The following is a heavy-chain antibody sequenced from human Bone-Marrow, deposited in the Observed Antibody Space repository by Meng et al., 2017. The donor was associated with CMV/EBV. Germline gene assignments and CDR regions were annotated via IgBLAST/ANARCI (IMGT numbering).Heavy chain of an antibody. J-gene: IGHJ4*02. CDR1: GFTFSSYS. CDR2: ISSSSSYI. CDR3: ARAGSGGYFDY. Sequence: GGSLRLSCAASGFTFSSYSMNWVRQAPGKGLEWVSSISSSSSYIYYADSVKGRFTISRDNAKNSLYLQMNSLRAEDTAVYYCARAGSGGYFDYWGQGTRVTVYS. D-gene: IGHD1-26*01. V-gene: IGHV3-21*01.